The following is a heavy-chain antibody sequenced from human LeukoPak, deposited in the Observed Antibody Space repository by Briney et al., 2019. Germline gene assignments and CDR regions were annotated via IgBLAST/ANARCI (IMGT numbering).Heavy chain of an antibody. CDR1: GYSFPIYW. CDR2: IDPSDSYT. D-gene: IGHD5-24*01. CDR3: ARLKRDGYNFDY. V-gene: IGHV5-10-1*01. Sequence: GASLQISCKGSGYSFPIYWISWVRQMPGKGLEWMGRIDPSDSYTNYSPSSQGHVTISADKSISTAYLQWSSLRASDTAIYYCARLKRDGYNFDYWGQGTLVTVSS. J-gene: IGHJ4*02.